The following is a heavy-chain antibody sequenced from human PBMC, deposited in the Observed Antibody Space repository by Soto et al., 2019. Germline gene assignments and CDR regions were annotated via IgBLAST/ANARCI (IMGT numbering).Heavy chain of an antibody. D-gene: IGHD2-15*01. Sequence: EVQLVESGGGLVKPGGSLRLSCAASGFTCSSYSMNWVRQAPGKGLEWVSSISRSSSYIYYADSVKGRFTISRDNAKNSRYLPMNSVRAEDTAVDYCAREHWSGGSCYSGWFDPWGQGTLVTVAS. CDR3: AREHWSGGSCYSGWFDP. CDR1: GFTCSSYS. V-gene: IGHV3-21*01. CDR2: ISRSSSYI. J-gene: IGHJ5*02.